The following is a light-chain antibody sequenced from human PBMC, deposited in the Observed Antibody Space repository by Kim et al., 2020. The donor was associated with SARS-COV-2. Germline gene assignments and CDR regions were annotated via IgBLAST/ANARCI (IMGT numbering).Light chain of an antibody. Sequence: PGDRATLSCRASQSISSEFLAWYQQISGQPPRLLIFGASNRAAGIPDRLSGGGSGTDFTLTITRLEPADSAVYYCQQYTTSPPAYTFGQGTKLEI. J-gene: IGKJ2*01. V-gene: IGKV3-20*01. CDR2: GAS. CDR1: QSISSEF. CDR3: QQYTTSPPAYT.